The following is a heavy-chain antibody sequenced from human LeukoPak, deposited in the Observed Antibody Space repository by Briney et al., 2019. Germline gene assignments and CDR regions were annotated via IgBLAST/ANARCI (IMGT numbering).Heavy chain of an antibody. CDR2: IYHSGST. J-gene: IGHJ4*02. V-gene: IGHV4-39*07. D-gene: IGHD3-3*01. CDR1: GGSISSSSYY. CDR3: ARMPDDYWSGYSRPFDY. Sequence: PSETLSLTCTVSGGSISSSSYYWGWIRQPPGKGLEWIGSIYHSGSTCYNPSLKSRVTISEDTSKNQFSLKLSSVTAADTAVYYCARMPDDYWSGYSRPFDYWGQGTLVTVSS.